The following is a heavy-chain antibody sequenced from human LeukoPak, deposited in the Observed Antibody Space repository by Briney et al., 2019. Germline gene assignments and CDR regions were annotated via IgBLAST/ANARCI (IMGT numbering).Heavy chain of an antibody. CDR3: ARVTPMVGAFDI. J-gene: IGHJ3*02. D-gene: IGHD3-10*01. CDR1: GYTFTGYY. Sequence: GASVTVSCKASGYTFTGYYMHWVRQAPGQGLEWMGWINPNSGGTNYAQKFQGRVTMTRDTSISTAYMELSRLRSDDTAVYYCARVTPMVGAFDIWGQGTMVTVSS. V-gene: IGHV1-2*02. CDR2: INPNSGGT.